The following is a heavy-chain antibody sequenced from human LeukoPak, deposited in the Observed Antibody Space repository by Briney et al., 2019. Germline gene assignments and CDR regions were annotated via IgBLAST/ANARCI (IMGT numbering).Heavy chain of an antibody. CDR1: GYTFTSYG. CDR2: ISAYIGNT. CDR3: ARGDYVWGSYPYFDY. V-gene: IGHV1-18*01. D-gene: IGHD3-16*01. Sequence: GASVKVSCKASGYTFTSYGISWVRQAPGQGLEWMGWISAYIGNTNYAQKLQGRVTMTTDTSTSTAYMELRSLRSDDTAVYYCARGDYVWGSYPYFDYWGQGTLVTVSS. J-gene: IGHJ4*02.